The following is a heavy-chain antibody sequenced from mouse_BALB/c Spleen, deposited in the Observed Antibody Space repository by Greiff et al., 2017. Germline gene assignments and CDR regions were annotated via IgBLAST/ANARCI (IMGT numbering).Heavy chain of an antibody. V-gene: IGHV1-69*02. J-gene: IGHJ2*01. Sequence: QVHVKHPGAELVRPGASVKLSCKASGYTFTSYWINWVKQRPGQGLEWIGNIYPSDSYTNYNQKFKDKATLTVDKSSSTAYMQLSSPTSEDSAVYYCTREGDYDDYWGQGTTLTGSS. CDR3: TREGDYDDY. CDR1: GYTFTSYW. D-gene: IGHD2-4*01. CDR2: IYPSDSYT.